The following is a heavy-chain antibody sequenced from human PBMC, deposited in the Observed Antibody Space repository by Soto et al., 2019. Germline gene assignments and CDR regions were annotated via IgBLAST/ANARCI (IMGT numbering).Heavy chain of an antibody. V-gene: IGHV3-33*01. CDR3: AHTYYDSSGYYALDY. D-gene: IGHD3-22*01. CDR1: GFTFSSYG. CDR2: IWYDGSNK. J-gene: IGHJ4*02. Sequence: GALRLSCAASGFTFSSYGMHWVRQAPGKGLEWVAVIWYDGSNKYYADSVKGRFTISRDNSKNTLYLQMNSLRAEDTAVYYCAHTYYDSSGYYALDYWGQGTLVTVSS.